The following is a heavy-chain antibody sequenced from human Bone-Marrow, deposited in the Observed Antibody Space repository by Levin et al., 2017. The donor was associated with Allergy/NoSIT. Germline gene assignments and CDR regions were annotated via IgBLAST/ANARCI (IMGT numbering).Heavy chain of an antibody. CDR3: ARGRYDVLTTDTLYGMDV. CDR2: TYYRSKWNN. V-gene: IGHV6-1*01. D-gene: IGHD3-9*01. CDR1: GDSVSSNTAA. J-gene: IGHJ6*02. Sequence: SQTLSLTCAISGDSVSSNTAAWNWIRQSPSRGLEWLGRTYYRSKWNNHYAVSVKSRISINPDTSKNQFSLQMNSVTPEDTAVYYCARGRYDVLTTDTLYGMDVWGQGTTVTVSS.